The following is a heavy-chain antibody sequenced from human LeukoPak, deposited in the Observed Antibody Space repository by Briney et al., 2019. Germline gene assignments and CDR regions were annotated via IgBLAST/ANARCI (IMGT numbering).Heavy chain of an antibody. Sequence: PGGSLRLSCAASGFTFSNYWLTWVRQAPGKGLEWASTLSGSGITTYYADSVKGRFTISRDNPKNTLYLQMNSLRAEDTAVYYCAKGIYSSGWSYFDYWGHGTLVTVSS. CDR1: GFTFSNYW. CDR2: LSGSGITT. CDR3: AKGIYSSGWSYFDY. D-gene: IGHD6-19*01. J-gene: IGHJ4*01. V-gene: IGHV3-23*01.